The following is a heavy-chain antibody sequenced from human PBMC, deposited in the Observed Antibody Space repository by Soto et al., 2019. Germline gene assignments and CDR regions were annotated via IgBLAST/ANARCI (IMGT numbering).Heavy chain of an antibody. CDR2: INPSSGAA. V-gene: IGHV1-2*02. CDR1: GYTFTGQF. D-gene: IGHD1-7*01. CDR3: TRDRRITGTTHWFDP. J-gene: IGHJ5*02. Sequence: ASVKVSCKAIGYTFTGQFIHWVRQAPGQGLEWMGWINPSSGAANFAQKFQGRVTMTRDTSINTAYMELRSLRSDDTAMYYCTRDRRITGTTHWFDPWGQGTLVTVS.